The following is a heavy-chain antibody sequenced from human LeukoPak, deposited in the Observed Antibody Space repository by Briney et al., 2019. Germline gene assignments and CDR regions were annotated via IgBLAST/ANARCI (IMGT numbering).Heavy chain of an antibody. CDR1: GYTFTSYG. J-gene: IGHJ6*03. D-gene: IGHD6-19*01. Sequence: GASVKVSCKASGYTFTSYGISWVRQAPGQGLEWMGWISAYNGNTNYAQKLQGRVTMTTDTSTSTAYMELRSLRSDDTAVYYCARIQHSSGWPYYYYYYMDVWGKGTTVTVSS. V-gene: IGHV1-18*01. CDR3: ARIQHSSGWPYYYYYYMDV. CDR2: ISAYNGNT.